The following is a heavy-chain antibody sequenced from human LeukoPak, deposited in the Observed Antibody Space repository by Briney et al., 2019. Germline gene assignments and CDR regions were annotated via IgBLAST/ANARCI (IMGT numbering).Heavy chain of an antibody. J-gene: IGHJ4*02. Sequence: TGGSLRLSCAASGSTFSNYAMSWVRQAPGKGLEWVSGIGDTGGTTFYADSVKGRFTISRDNSKNTLSLQMNSLRAEDTAVYYCAKDHGAGSYYNHPDYWGQGTLVTVSS. CDR2: IGDTGGTT. V-gene: IGHV3-23*01. D-gene: IGHD3-10*01. CDR3: AKDHGAGSYYNHPDY. CDR1: GSTFSNYA.